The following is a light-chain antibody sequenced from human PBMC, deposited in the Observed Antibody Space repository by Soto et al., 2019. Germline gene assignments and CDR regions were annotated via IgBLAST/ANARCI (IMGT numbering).Light chain of an antibody. CDR3: QQYNSYTWT. CDR2: DAS. V-gene: IGKV1-5*01. Sequence: DIQMTQSPSTLSASVGDRVTITCRASQSISDWLAWYQQKPGKAPKLLIYDASGLASAVPSRFSGSGSGTEFTLTISSLQPDDFATYYCQQYNSYTWTFGQGTKVDIK. CDR1: QSISDW. J-gene: IGKJ1*01.